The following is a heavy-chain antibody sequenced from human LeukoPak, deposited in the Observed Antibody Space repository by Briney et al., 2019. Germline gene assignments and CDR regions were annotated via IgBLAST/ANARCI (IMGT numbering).Heavy chain of an antibody. CDR1: GYTFTSYA. D-gene: IGHD4-17*01. CDR2: ISAYNGNT. CDR3: ARVRMYGYGDLQDY. Sequence: GASVKVSCKASGYTFTSYAMHWVRQAPGQRLEWMGWISAYNGNTNYAQKLQGRVTMTTDTSTSTAYMELRSLRSDDTAVYYCARVRMYGYGDLQDYWGQGTLVTVSS. V-gene: IGHV1-18*01. J-gene: IGHJ4*02.